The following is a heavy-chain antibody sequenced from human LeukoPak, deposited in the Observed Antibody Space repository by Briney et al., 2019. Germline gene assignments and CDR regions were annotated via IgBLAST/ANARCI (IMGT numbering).Heavy chain of an antibody. V-gene: IGHV1-69*05. CDR3: ARGTTEDYYYYYYMDV. CDR2: IIPIFGTA. D-gene: IGHD4-11*01. J-gene: IGHJ6*03. CDR1: GGTFSSYA. Sequence: ASVKVSCKASGGTFSSYAISWVRQAPGQGLEWMGGIIPIFGTANYAQKFQGRVTMTRDTSTSTVYMELRSLRSEDTAVYYCARGTTEDYYYYYYMDVWGKGTTVTVSS.